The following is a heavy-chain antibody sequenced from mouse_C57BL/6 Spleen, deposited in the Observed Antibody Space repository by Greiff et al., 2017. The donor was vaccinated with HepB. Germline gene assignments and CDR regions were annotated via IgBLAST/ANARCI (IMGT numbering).Heavy chain of an antibody. V-gene: IGHV1-4*01. J-gene: IGHJ3*01. D-gene: IGHD2-4*01. CDR3: ARGEDYDEGSRFAY. CDR1: GYTFTSYT. Sequence: QVHVKQSGAELARPGASVKMSCKASGYTFTSYTMHWVKQRPGQGLEWIGYINPSSGYTKYNQKFKDKATLTADKSSSTAYMQLSSLTSEDSAVYYCARGEDYDEGSRFAYWGQGTLVTVSA. CDR2: INPSSGYT.